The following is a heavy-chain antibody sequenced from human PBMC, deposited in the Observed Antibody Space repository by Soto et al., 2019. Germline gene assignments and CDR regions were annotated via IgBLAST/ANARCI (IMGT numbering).Heavy chain of an antibody. V-gene: IGHV3-23*01. D-gene: IGHD1-1*01. CDR3: ARDKDTSSWTGFDF. CDR1: GFTFATYA. CDR2: ISATGIST. Sequence: GGPLRLSCAASGFTFATYAMSWVRQAPGKGLEWVSAISATGISTHYADSVKGRVTISRDNSANTLSLEMSSLTAEDTAVYYCARDKDTSSWTGFDFWGHGTLVTVSS. J-gene: IGHJ4*01.